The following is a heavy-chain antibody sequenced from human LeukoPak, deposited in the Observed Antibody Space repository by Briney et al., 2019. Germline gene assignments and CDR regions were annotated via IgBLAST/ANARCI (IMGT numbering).Heavy chain of an antibody. J-gene: IGHJ5*02. CDR3: ARVVMVRGVIITGWFDP. CDR2: IYTSGST. Sequence: PSETLSLTCTVSGNSISSGDYYWSWIRQPAGKGLEWIGRIYTSGSTTYNPSLKSRVTISVDTSKNQFSLKLSSVTAADTAVYYCARVVMVRGVIITGWFDPWGQGTLVTVSS. CDR1: GNSISSGDYY. V-gene: IGHV4-61*02. D-gene: IGHD3-10*01.